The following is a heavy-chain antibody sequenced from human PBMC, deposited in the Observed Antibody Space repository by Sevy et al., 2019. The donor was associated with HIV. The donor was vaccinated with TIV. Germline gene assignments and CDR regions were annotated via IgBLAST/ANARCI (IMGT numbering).Heavy chain of an antibody. J-gene: IGHJ3*02. CDR1: GFTFSTYA. CDR2: ISGSGGST. D-gene: IGHD3-3*01. Sequence: GGSLRLSCAASGFTFSTYAMSWVRQAPGKGLEWVSEISGSGGSTYHADSVKGRFTISRDNSKNTLYLQMNSLRAEDTAVYYCAKDLIRGYDFWSGYYTGDAFDIWGQGTMVTVPS. V-gene: IGHV3-23*01. CDR3: AKDLIRGYDFWSGYYTGDAFDI.